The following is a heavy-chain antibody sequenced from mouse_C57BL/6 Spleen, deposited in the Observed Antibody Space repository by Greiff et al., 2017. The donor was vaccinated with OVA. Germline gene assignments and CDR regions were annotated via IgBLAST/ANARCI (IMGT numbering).Heavy chain of an antibody. J-gene: IGHJ3*01. V-gene: IGHV3-6*01. Sequence: EVQVVESGPGLVKPSQSLSLTCSVTGYSITSGYYWNWIRPFPGTILVWMGFISYDGSNNYNQPLKNRISITSDTSKNQCFLKLKSVTTEDTATYYCTRGYDYDAGRGFAYWGQGTLVTVSA. CDR1: GYSITSGYY. CDR3: TRGYDYDAGRGFAY. D-gene: IGHD2-4*01. CDR2: ISYDGSN.